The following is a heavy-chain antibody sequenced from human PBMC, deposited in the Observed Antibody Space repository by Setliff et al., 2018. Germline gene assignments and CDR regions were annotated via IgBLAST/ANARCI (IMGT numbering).Heavy chain of an antibody. J-gene: IGHJ6*02. CDR2: INAGNGNT. Sequence: KASGYTFTSYAMHWVRQAPGQRLEWMGWINAGNGNTKYSQKFQGRVTITRDTSASTAYMELSSLRSEDTAVYYCASLGYCSSTSCWPYYYYGMDVWGQGTTVTVSS. V-gene: IGHV1-3*01. D-gene: IGHD2-2*01. CDR3: ASLGYCSSTSCWPYYYYGMDV. CDR1: GYTFTSYA.